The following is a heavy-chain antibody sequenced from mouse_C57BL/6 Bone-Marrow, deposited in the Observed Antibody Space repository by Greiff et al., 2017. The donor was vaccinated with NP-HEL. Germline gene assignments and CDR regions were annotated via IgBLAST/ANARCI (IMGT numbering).Heavy chain of an antibody. J-gene: IGHJ2*01. V-gene: IGHV1-15*01. CDR1: GYTFTDYE. Sequence: QVQLQQSGAELVRPGASVTLSCKASGYTFTDYEMHWVKQTPVHGLEWIGAIDPETGGTAYNQKFKGKAILTADKSSSTAYMELRSLTSEDSAVYYCTRPIYYDYDRFYWGQGTTLTVSA. D-gene: IGHD2-4*01. CDR2: IDPETGGT. CDR3: TRPIYYDYDRFY.